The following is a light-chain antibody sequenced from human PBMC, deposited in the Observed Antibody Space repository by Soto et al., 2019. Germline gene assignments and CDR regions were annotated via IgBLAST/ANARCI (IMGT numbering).Light chain of an antibody. CDR3: CSYAGTYTYV. V-gene: IGLV2-11*01. CDR1: TREVGDYNF. J-gene: IGLJ1*01. CDR2: DVT. Sequence: QSVLTQPRSVSGSPGQSVTLSCTGTTREVGDYNFVSWYQQHPGNAPKLMIYDVTKRPSGIPNRFSGSKSGNTASLTISGLQAEDEADYYCCSYAGTYTYVFGTGTKVTVL.